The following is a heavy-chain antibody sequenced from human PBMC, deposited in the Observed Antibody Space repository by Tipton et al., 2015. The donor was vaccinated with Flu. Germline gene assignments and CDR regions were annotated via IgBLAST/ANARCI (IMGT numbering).Heavy chain of an antibody. J-gene: IGHJ4*02. Sequence: SLRLSCAASGFTFSGYGMHWVRQAPGKGLAWVAFIRHDESDKYYADSVKGRFTISRDNSNNALYLLITSLRPEDTAVYYCAKDGWDSSGWYPFDHWGQGTLVTVSA. CDR3: AKDGWDSSGWYPFDH. CDR2: IRHDESDK. V-gene: IGHV3-30*02. D-gene: IGHD6-19*01. CDR1: GFTFSGYG.